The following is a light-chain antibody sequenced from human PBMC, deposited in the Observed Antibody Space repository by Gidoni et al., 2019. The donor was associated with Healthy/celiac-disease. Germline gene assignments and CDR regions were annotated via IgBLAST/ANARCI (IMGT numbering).Light chain of an antibody. J-gene: IGKJ1*01. CDR1: QSVSSSY. CDR3: QQYGSSPQT. CDR2: GAS. V-gene: IGKV3-20*01. Sequence: SPGERATLSCMASQSVSSSYLAWYQQKPGQAPRLLIYGASSRATGIPDRFSGSGSGTDFTLTISRLEPEDFAVYYCQQYGSSPQTFGQGTKVEIK.